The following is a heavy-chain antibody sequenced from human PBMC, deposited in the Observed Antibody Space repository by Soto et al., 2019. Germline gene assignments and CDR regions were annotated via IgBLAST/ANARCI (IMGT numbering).Heavy chain of an antibody. CDR2: IYWDDYK. D-gene: IGHD2-15*01. J-gene: IGHJ6*02. Sequence: QITLKESGPTLVKPTQTLTLTCTFSGFSLSTSGVGVGWIRQPPGKALEWLALIYWDDYKRYSPSLKLRLTINKDNSKHQLVLTMTNMDPVYTATYYCAHSPGYCSGGSCYYYYYSMYVWGQGTTVIVSS. CDR3: AHSPGYCSGGSCYYYYYSMYV. CDR1: GFSLSTSGVG. V-gene: IGHV2-5*02.